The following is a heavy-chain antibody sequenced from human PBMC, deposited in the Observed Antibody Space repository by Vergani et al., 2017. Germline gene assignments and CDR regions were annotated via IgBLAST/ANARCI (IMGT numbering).Heavy chain of an antibody. D-gene: IGHD6-19*01. CDR2: ISWNSGSI. V-gene: IGHV3-9*01. CDR1: GFTFDDYA. CDR3: AKDGGAVAGMRDDAFDI. Sequence: EVQLVESGGGLVQPGRSLRLSCAASGFTFDDYAMHWVRQAPGKGLEWVSGISWNSGSIGYADSVKGRFTISRDNAKNSLYLQMNSLRAEDTALYYCAKDGGAVAGMRDDAFDIWGQGTMVTVSS. J-gene: IGHJ3*02.